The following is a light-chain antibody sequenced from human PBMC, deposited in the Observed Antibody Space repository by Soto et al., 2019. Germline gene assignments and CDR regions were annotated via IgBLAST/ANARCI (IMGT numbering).Light chain of an antibody. CDR2: EVS. J-gene: IGLJ1*01. CDR3: SSYTSSSTGV. CDR1: SSDVGGYNY. V-gene: IGLV2-14*01. Sequence: TEDPGGPGSPGKSITISCTGTSSDVGGYNYVSWYQQHPGKAPKLMIYEVSNRPSGVSNRFSGSKSGNTASLTISGLQAEDEADYYCSSYTSSSTGVFGTGTKV.